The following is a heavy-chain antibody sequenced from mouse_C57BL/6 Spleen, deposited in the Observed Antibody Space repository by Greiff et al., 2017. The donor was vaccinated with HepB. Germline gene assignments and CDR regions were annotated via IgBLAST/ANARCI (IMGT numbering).Heavy chain of an antibody. CDR2: IDPETGGT. CDR3: TSPGY. Sequence: QVQLKESGAELVRPGASVTLSCKASGYTFTDYEMHWVKQTPVHGLEWIGAIDPETGGTAYNQKFKGKAILTADKSSSTAYMELRSLTSEDSAVYYCTSPGYWGQGTTLTVSS. J-gene: IGHJ2*01. CDR1: GYTFTDYE. V-gene: IGHV1-15*01.